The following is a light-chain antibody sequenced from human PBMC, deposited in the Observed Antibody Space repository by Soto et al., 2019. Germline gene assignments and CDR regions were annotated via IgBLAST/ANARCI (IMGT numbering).Light chain of an antibody. CDR3: FSFTTDWTHG. CDR1: SSDIGAYNY. Sequence: QSALTQPASVSGSPGQSITISCTGSSSDIGAYNYVSWFQQYPGKAPKLIISEVSNRPSGVSNRFSGSKSGTAASLTISGLQTEDEADYFCFSFTTDWTHGFGTGTKVTVL. J-gene: IGLJ1*01. V-gene: IGLV2-14*01. CDR2: EVS.